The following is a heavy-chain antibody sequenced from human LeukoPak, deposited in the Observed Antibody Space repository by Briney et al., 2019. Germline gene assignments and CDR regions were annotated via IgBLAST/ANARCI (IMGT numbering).Heavy chain of an antibody. V-gene: IGHV4-39*01. D-gene: IGHD6-19*01. J-gene: IGHJ5*02. CDR2: IYYSGST. CDR1: GGSISSSSYY. Sequence: SETLSLTCTVSGGSISSSSYYWGWIRQPPVKGLEWIGNIYYSGSTSYNPSLKSRVTISVDTSKNQFSLKLSSVTAADTAVYYCARRSVAGVSNWFDPWGQGTLVTVSS. CDR3: ARRSVAGVSNWFDP.